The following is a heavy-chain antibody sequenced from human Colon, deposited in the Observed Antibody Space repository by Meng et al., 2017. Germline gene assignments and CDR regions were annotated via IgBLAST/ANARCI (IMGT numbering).Heavy chain of an antibody. D-gene: IGHD4-17*01. J-gene: IGHJ3*02. CDR3: ARDLQTTGTNSAFDI. V-gene: IGHV3-30*04. Sequence: GESLKISCAASGFTFSSYAMHWVHQAPGKGLEWVAVISYDGSNKYYADSVKGRFTISRDNSKNTLYLQMNSLRAEDTAVHYCARDLQTTGTNSAFDIWGQGTMVTVSS. CDR2: ISYDGSNK. CDR1: GFTFSSYA.